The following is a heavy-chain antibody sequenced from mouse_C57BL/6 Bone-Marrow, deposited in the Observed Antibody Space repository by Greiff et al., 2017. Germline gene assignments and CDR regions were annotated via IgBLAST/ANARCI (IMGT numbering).Heavy chain of an antibody. Sequence: QVQLKQSGAELVRPGASVTLSCKASGYTFTDYEMHWVKQTPVHGLEWIGAIDPETGGTAYNQKFKGKAILTADKSSSTAYMALRSLTSEDSAVYYCTRSTMIPYWYFDVWGTGTTVTVSS. CDR1: GYTFTDYE. D-gene: IGHD2-4*01. CDR3: TRSTMIPYWYFDV. J-gene: IGHJ1*03. V-gene: IGHV1-15*01. CDR2: IDPETGGT.